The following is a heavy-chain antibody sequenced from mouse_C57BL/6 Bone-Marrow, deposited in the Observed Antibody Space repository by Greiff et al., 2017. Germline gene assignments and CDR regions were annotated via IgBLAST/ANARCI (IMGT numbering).Heavy chain of an antibody. CDR3: ARSSTVFYYFDY. Sequence: QVQLKESGAELVKPGASVKMSCKASGYTFTTSPIEWMKQNHGKSLEWIGNFHPYNDDTKYNEKFKGKATLTVEKSSNTVYLELSRLTSDDSAVYYCARSSTVFYYFDYWGQGTSLTVSS. V-gene: IGHV1-47*01. J-gene: IGHJ2*02. D-gene: IGHD1-1*01. CDR1: GYTFTTSP. CDR2: FHPYNDDT.